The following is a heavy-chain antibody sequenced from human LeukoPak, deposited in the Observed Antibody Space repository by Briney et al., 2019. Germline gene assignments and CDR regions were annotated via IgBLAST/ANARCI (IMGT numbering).Heavy chain of an antibody. V-gene: IGHV4-34*01. Sequence: SETLSLTCAVYGGSFRGYYWRWIRQPPGKGLEWIGSIYHSGSTYYNPSLKSRVTISVDTSKNQFSLKLSSVTAADTAVYYCARDGTTSFEGYWGQGTLVTVSS. CDR3: ARDGTTSFEGY. J-gene: IGHJ4*02. CDR2: IYHSGST. D-gene: IGHD3-3*01. CDR1: GGSFRGYY.